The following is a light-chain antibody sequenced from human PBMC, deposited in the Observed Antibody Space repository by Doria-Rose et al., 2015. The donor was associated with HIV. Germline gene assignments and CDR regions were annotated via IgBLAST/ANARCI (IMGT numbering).Light chain of an antibody. Sequence: TQSPGTLSLSPGERATLSCSASQSFSSTYLAWYQQKPGQAPSLLIYDGSTRATGIPDRFSASGSGTYFTLTINRLEPEDFALYYCHQYGTSWTFGQGTKVEI. V-gene: IGKV3-20*01. J-gene: IGKJ1*01. CDR3: HQYGTSWT. CDR2: DGS. CDR1: QSFSSTY.